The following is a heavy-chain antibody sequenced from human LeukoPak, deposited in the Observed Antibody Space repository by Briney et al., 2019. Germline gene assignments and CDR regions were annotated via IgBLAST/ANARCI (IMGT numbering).Heavy chain of an antibody. CDR2: IYTSGST. Sequence: SETLSLTCTVSGGSISSYYWSWIRQPAGKGREWIGRIYTSGSTNYNPSLKSRVTMSVDTSKNQFSLKLSTVTAADTAVYYCARDVKWELVRWFDPWGQGTLVTVSS. J-gene: IGHJ5*02. V-gene: IGHV4-4*07. CDR3: ARDVKWELVRWFDP. D-gene: IGHD1-26*01. CDR1: GGSISSYY.